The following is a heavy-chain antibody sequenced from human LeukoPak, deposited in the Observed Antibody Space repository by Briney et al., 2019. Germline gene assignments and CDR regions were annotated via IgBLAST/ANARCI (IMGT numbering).Heavy chain of an antibody. J-gene: IGHJ4*02. D-gene: IGHD6-6*01. CDR2: IKEDGSLT. CDR1: GFTFSPFW. Sequence: PGGSLRLSCVGSGFTFSPFWMNWVRQVPGRGLQWLANIKEDGSLTTHEESVKGRFTIFRDNVANVLYLQMNSLRVDDTAIYYCARGRPTPGTDFWGQGTLVTVSS. CDR3: ARGRPTPGTDF. V-gene: IGHV3-7*04.